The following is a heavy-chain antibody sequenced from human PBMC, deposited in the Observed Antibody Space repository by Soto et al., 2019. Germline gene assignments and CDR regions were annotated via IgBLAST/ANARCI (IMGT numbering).Heavy chain of an antibody. Sequence: PSETLSLTCTVSGGSISSSSYYWGWIRQPPGKGLEWIGSIYYSGSTYYNPSLKSRVTISVDTSKNQFSLKLSSVTAADTAVYYCARLRVVATYYFDYWGQGTLVTVSS. CDR2: IYYSGST. CDR1: GGSISSSSYY. D-gene: IGHD5-12*01. J-gene: IGHJ4*02. CDR3: ARLRVVATYYFDY. V-gene: IGHV4-39*01.